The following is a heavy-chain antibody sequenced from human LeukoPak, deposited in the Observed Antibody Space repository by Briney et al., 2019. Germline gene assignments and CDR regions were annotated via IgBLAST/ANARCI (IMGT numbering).Heavy chain of an antibody. CDR1: GFTFSSYW. J-gene: IGHJ4*02. Sequence: GGSLRLSCAASGFTFSSYWMHWVRQAPGKGLVWVSRINSDGSSTSYADSVKGRFTISRDNAKNTLYLQMNSLRAEDTAVYYCARGYDSSGYYHQAFDYWGQGTLVTVSS. CDR3: ARGYDSSGYYHQAFDY. D-gene: IGHD3-22*01. CDR2: INSDGSST. V-gene: IGHV3-74*01.